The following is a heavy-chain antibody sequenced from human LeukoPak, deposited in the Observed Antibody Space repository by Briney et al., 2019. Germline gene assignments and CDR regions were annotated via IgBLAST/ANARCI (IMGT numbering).Heavy chain of an antibody. CDR2: ITWDSGRI. Sequence: GGSLRLSCAASGFSFHDYDMHWVRQAPGKGREWVAGITWDSGRIGYADSVKGRFTVSRDNAQNSLYLQMNSLRPEDTALYYCAKDLDASGRQNDYYYYGMDVWGQGTTVTVSS. D-gene: IGHD3-10*01. CDR1: GFSFHDYD. J-gene: IGHJ6*02. CDR3: AKDLDASGRQNDYYYYGMDV. V-gene: IGHV3-9*01.